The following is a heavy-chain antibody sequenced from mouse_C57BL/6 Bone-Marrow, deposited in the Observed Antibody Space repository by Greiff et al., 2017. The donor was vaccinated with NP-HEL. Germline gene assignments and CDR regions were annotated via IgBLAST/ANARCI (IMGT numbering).Heavy chain of an antibody. CDR2: IYPGDGDT. J-gene: IGHJ2*01. Sequence: QVQLQQSGPELVKPGASVKISCKASGYAFSSSWMNWVKQRPGKGLEWIGRIYPGDGDTNYNGKLKGKATLTADKSSSTAYMQLSSLTSEDSAVYFCARWGYYDYWGQGTTLTVSS. CDR1: GYAFSSSW. D-gene: IGHD1-1*01. CDR3: ARWGYYDY. V-gene: IGHV1-82*01.